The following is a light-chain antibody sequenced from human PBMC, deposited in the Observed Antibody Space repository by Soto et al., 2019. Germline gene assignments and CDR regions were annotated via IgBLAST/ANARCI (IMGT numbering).Light chain of an antibody. CDR3: CSYAGTYTLV. CDR1: SSDVGGYNY. Sequence: QSVLTQPRSVSGSPGQSITISCTGSSSDVGGYNYVSWYQHHPDKVPKLIIFGVSKRPSGVPDRFSGSKSGNTASLTISGLQAEDEADYFCCSYAGTYTLVFGGGTKLTVL. CDR2: GVS. J-gene: IGLJ2*01. V-gene: IGLV2-11*01.